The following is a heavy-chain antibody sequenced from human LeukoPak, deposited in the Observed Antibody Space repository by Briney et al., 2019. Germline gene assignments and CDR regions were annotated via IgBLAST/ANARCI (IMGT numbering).Heavy chain of an antibody. Sequence: ASVKVSCKASGGIFSSYAINWVRQAPGQGLEWMGRIIPTFGSANYAQKFQGRVTITADKSTRTAYMELSSLRSEDTALYYCAKGSRLREGGSYRFWGQGTLVTVSS. J-gene: IGHJ4*02. CDR1: GGIFSSYA. CDR2: IIPTFGSA. CDR3: AKGSRLREGGSYRF. V-gene: IGHV1-69*06. D-gene: IGHD3-16*02.